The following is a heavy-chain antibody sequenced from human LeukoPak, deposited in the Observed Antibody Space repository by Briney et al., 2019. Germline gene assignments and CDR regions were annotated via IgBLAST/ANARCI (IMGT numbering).Heavy chain of an antibody. CDR3: ARVVAYFDY. Sequence: SETLSLTCDVYGGSLSDYCWTWIRQTPGKGLEWIGHMNHLLATTYNPSLESRVTISLDTSKSQFSLNLTSVTAADTAVYYCARVVAYFDYWGQGTLVTVSS. D-gene: IGHD2-15*01. V-gene: IGHV4-34*01. CDR2: MNHLLAT. J-gene: IGHJ4*02. CDR1: GGSLSDYC.